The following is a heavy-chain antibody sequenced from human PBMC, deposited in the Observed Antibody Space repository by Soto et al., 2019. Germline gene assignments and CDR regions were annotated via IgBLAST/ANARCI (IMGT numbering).Heavy chain of an antibody. CDR3: ARQVVAATSWYFDL. CDR1: GGSISSYY. V-gene: IGHV4-59*08. Sequence: QVQLQESGPGLVKPSETLSLTCTVSGGSISSYYWSWIRQPPGKGLEWIGYIYYSGSTHYNPSLKSRVTISVDTSKNQFSLKLSSVTAADTAVYYCARQVVAATSWYFDLWGRGTLVTVSS. J-gene: IGHJ2*01. D-gene: IGHD2-15*01. CDR2: IYYSGST.